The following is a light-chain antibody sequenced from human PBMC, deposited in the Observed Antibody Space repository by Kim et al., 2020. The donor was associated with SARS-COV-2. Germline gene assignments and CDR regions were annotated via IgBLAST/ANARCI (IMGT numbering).Light chain of an antibody. J-gene: IGLJ3*02. CDR3: QTWGTGFRV. Sequence: ASVKLPCTLGTGHSTHAIAWHRQRSEKGLRFLMKVNSDGSHMKGDGIPDRFSGSSSGAERYLTISSLQSDDEADYYCQTWGTGFRVFGGGTQLTVL. V-gene: IGLV4-69*01. CDR1: TGHSTHA. CDR2: VNSDGSH.